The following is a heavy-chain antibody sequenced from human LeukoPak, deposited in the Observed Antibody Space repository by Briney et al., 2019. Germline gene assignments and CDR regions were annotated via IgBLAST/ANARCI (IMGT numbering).Heavy chain of an antibody. Sequence: GGSLRLSCTASGFTFGDYAMSWVRQAPGKGLEWVGFIRSKAYGGTTEYAASVKGRFTISRDDSKSIAYLQMNSLKTEDTAVYYCSRGLRFPDVWGKGTTVTVSS. CDR1: GFTFGDYA. CDR2: IRSKAYGGTT. CDR3: SRGLRFPDV. J-gene: IGHJ6*04. V-gene: IGHV3-49*04. D-gene: IGHD3-3*01.